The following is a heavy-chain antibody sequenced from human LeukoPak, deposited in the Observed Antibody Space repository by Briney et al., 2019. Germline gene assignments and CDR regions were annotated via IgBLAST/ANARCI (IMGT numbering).Heavy chain of an antibody. CDR2: TYYRSKWYN. J-gene: IGHJ5*02. CDR1: GDSVSSNSAA. D-gene: IGHD2-15*01. Sequence: SQTLSLTCAISGDSVSSNSAAWNWIRQSPSRGLKWLGRTYYRSKWYNDYAVSVKSRININPNTSKNQFSLQLSSVTPEDTAVYYCARVVGYCSGGSCYDNWFDPWGQGTLVTVSS. CDR3: ARVVGYCSGGSCYDNWFDP. V-gene: IGHV6-1*01.